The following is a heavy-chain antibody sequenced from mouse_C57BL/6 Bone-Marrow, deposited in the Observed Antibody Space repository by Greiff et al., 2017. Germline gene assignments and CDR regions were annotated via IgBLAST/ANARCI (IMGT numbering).Heavy chain of an antibody. CDR1: GYTFTDYN. CDR2: INPNNGGT. Sequence: VQLQQSGPELVKPGASVKIPCKASGYTFTDYNMDWVKQSHGKSLEWIGDINPNNGGTIYNQKFKGKATLTVDNSSSTAYMELRSLTSEDTAVYYCARNYYGSSYPHWYFDVWGTGTTVTVSS. V-gene: IGHV1-18*01. J-gene: IGHJ1*03. CDR3: ARNYYGSSYPHWYFDV. D-gene: IGHD1-1*01.